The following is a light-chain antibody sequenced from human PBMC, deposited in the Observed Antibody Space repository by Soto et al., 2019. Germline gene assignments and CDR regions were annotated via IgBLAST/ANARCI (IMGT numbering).Light chain of an antibody. CDR3: GTWDTSLSAVV. CDR2: DTN. CDR1: NSNVGRND. Sequence: QSVFTQPPSVSAAPGQKVTISCSGSNSNVGRNDVSWYQHLPGTAPKLLIYDTNKRPSVIPDRFSGSRSGTSATLVVTGLQTGDEADYYCGTWDTSLSAVVFGGGTKLTVL. J-gene: IGLJ2*01. V-gene: IGLV1-51*01.